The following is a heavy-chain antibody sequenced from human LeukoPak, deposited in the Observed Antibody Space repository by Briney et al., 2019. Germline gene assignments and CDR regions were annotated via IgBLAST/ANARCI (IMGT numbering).Heavy chain of an antibody. V-gene: IGHV1-69*01. CDR3: ARPNFDWGPGYYDYGMDV. CDR2: IIPIFGTA. CDR1: GGTFSSYA. Sequence: SVKVSCKASGGTFSSYAISWVRQAPGQGREWMGGIIPIFGTANYAQKFQGRVTLTADESPSTAYMELSSLRPEDTAVYYCARPNFDWGPGYYDYGMDVWGQGTTVTVSS. D-gene: IGHD3-9*01. J-gene: IGHJ6*02.